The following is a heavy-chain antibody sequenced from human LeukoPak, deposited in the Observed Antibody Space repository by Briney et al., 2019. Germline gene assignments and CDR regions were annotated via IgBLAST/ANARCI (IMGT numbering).Heavy chain of an antibody. CDR2: INWNSDRI. CDR3: TKGNSGYYSPFDY. J-gene: IGHJ4*02. D-gene: IGHD3-22*01. V-gene: IGHV3-9*01. Sequence: GGSLRLSCAASGFTFDDYAMHWVRQATGKGVEGVSGINWNSDRIGYADSVKGRFTISRDNAKKSLYLQMNSLRAEDTALYYCTKGNSGYYSPFDYWGQGTLVTVSS. CDR1: GFTFDDYA.